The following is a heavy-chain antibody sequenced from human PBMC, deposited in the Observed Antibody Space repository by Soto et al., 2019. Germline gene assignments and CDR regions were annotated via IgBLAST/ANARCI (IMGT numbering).Heavy chain of an antibody. V-gene: IGHV3-21*01. D-gene: IGHD6-13*01. CDR3: AGSSGYSSRGWFDP. CDR2: ISSSSSYI. Sequence: GGSLRLSCAASGFTFSSYSMNWVRQAPGKGLEWVSSISSSSSYIYYADSVKGRFTISRDNGKNSLYLQMNSLRAEDTAVYYCAGSSGYSSRGWFDPWGQGTLVTVSS. J-gene: IGHJ5*02. CDR1: GFTFSSYS.